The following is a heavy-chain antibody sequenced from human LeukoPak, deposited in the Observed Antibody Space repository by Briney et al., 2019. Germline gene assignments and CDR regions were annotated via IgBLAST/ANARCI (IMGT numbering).Heavy chain of an antibody. CDR3: VRGAWGYGDYYFDY. V-gene: IGHV4-59*01. Sequence: SETLSLTCIVSGGSISSYYWSWIRQPPGKGLEWIGYIYHSGSTNYNPSLKSRVTISVDTSRNQFSLKLSSVTAADTALYYCVRGAWGYGDYYFDYWGQGTLVTVSS. CDR1: GGSISSYY. J-gene: IGHJ4*02. D-gene: IGHD5-18*01. CDR2: IYHSGST.